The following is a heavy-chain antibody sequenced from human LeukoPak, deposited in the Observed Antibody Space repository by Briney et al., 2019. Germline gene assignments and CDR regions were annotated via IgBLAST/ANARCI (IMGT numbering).Heavy chain of an antibody. Sequence: GGSLRLSCAASGFTFSSYWMSWVRQAPGKGLEWVANIKQDGSEKYYVASVKGRFTISRDNAKNSLYLQMNSLRAEDTAVYYCARDVYYDSSGYVDYWGQGTLVTVSS. CDR2: IKQDGSEK. V-gene: IGHV3-7*01. CDR3: ARDVYYDSSGYVDY. J-gene: IGHJ4*02. CDR1: GFTFSSYW. D-gene: IGHD3-22*01.